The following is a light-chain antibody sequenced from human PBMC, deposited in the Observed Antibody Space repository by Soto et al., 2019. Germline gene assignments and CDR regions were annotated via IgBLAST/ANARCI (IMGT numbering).Light chain of an antibody. CDR1: QSVLYSSDNKNY. CDR3: QQYYTTPYT. V-gene: IGKV4-1*01. CDR2: WAS. J-gene: IGKJ2*01. Sequence: DIVMTQSPDSLAVSLGERATINCKSSQSVLYSSDNKNYLTWYQQRPGQPPKLLIYWASTRESGVPDRFSGRGSGTDFTPTLSSLQAEDVAVYYCQQYYTTPYTFGQGTKLEIK.